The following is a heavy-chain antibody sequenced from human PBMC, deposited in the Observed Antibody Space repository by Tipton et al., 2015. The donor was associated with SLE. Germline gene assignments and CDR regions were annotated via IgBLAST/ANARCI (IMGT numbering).Heavy chain of an antibody. D-gene: IGHD6-13*01. CDR3: ARPGQQLVEYSQH. CDR1: GFTFSSYS. V-gene: IGHV3-48*02. CDR2: ISSSSSTI. J-gene: IGHJ1*01. Sequence: SLRLSCAASGFTFSSYSMNWVRQAPGKGLEWVSYISSSSSTIYYADSVKGRFTISRDNAKNSLYLQMSSLRDEDTAVYYCARPGQQLVEYSQHWGQGTLVTVSS.